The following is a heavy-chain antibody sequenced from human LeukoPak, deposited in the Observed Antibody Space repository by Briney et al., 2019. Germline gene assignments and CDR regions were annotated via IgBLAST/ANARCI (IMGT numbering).Heavy chain of an antibody. D-gene: IGHD5-12*01. V-gene: IGHV3-23*01. Sequence: PGGSLRLSCAASGFTFSRYSMNWVRQAPGKGLEWVSVLIGSSGSTDYADSVKGRFTISRDNSKNTLFLQMNSLRAEDTAIYYCAKGAYDYIEIGYFDSWGQGTLVTVSS. CDR2: LIGSSGST. CDR1: GFTFSRYS. J-gene: IGHJ4*02. CDR3: AKGAYDYIEIGYFDS.